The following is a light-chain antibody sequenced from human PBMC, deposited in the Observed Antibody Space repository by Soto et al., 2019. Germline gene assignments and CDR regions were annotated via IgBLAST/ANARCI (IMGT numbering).Light chain of an antibody. CDR1: QSVSRSS. J-gene: IGKJ1*01. V-gene: IGKV3-20*01. Sequence: EIVLTQSPGTLSLSPGERATLPCRASQSVSRSSLAWYQQRPGQAPRLLIYGASSRATGIPDRFSGSGSGTDFTLTISRLEPEDFAVYYCQQYGSSPLTFGQGTKVEIK. CDR2: GAS. CDR3: QQYGSSPLT.